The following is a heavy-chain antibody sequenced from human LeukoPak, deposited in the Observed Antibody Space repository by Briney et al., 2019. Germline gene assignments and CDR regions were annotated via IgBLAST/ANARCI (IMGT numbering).Heavy chain of an antibody. D-gene: IGHD3-16*02. CDR1: GFTFSSYA. CDR2: IKQDGSEK. Sequence: PGRSLRLSCAASGFTFSSYAMSWVRQAPGKGLEWVANIKQDGSEKYYVDSVKGRFTISRDNAKNSLYLQMNSLRAEDTAVYYCATISYDYVWGSYRPYNYYFDYWGQGTLVTVSS. CDR3: ATISYDYVWGSYRPYNYYFDY. J-gene: IGHJ4*02. V-gene: IGHV3-7*01.